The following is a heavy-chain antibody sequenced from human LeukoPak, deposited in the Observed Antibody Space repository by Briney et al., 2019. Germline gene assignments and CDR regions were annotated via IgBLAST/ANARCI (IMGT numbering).Heavy chain of an antibody. CDR1: GYTFTSYY. Sequence: ASVKVSCKXSGYTFTSYYMHWVRQSPGQGLEWMGIINPSGGSTSYAQKFQGRVTMTRDTSTSTAYMELSSLRSEDTAVYYCAKSLVAIFGVAPNYMDVWGKGTTVTVSS. J-gene: IGHJ6*03. D-gene: IGHD3-3*01. CDR3: AKSLVAIFGVAPNYMDV. V-gene: IGHV1-46*03. CDR2: INPSGGST.